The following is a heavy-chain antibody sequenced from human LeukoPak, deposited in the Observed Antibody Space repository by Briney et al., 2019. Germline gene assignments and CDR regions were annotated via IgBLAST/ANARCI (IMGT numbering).Heavy chain of an antibody. D-gene: IGHD3-9*01. J-gene: IGHJ6*03. CDR2: IYHSGST. Sequence: PSETLSLTCTVSGYSISSGYYWGWIRQPPGKGLEWIGSIYHSGSTYYNPSLKSRVTISVDTSKNQFSLKLSSVTAADTAVYYCAKTYYDILTGYGGPYYMDVWGKGTTVTVSS. CDR3: AKTYYDILTGYGGPYYMDV. CDR1: GYSISSGYY. V-gene: IGHV4-38-2*02.